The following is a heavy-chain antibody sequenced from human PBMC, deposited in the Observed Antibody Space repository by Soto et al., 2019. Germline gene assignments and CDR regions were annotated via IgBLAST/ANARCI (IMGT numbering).Heavy chain of an antibody. V-gene: IGHV4-30-2*01. Sequence: LSLTCAVSGGSISSGGYSWSWIRQPPGKGLEWIGYIYHSGSTYYNPSLKSRVTISVDRSKNQFSLKLSSVTAADTAVYYCARDRRLITMVRGVSLWFDPWGQGTLVTVSS. CDR2: IYHSGST. J-gene: IGHJ5*02. CDR3: ARDRRLITMVRGVSLWFDP. CDR1: GGSISSGGYS. D-gene: IGHD3-10*01.